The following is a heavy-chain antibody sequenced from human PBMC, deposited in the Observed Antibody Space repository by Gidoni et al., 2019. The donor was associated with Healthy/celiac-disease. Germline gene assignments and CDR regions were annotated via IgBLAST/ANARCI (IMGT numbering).Heavy chain of an antibody. CDR1: GGSFSGYY. CDR2: INHSGST. Sequence: QVQLQQWGAGLLKPSETLSLTCAVYGGSFSGYYWSWIRQPPGKGLEWIGEINHSGSTNYNPSLKSRVTISVDTSKNQFSLKLSSVTAADTAVYYCARDKGHYYYGMDVWGQGTTVTVSS. J-gene: IGHJ6*02. V-gene: IGHV4-34*01. CDR3: ARDKGHYYYGMDV.